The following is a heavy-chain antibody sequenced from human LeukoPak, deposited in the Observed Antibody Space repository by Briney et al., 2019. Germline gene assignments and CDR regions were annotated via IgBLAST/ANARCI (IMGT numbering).Heavy chain of an antibody. Sequence: NASETLSLTCAVYGGSFSGYYWSWIRQPPGKGLEWIGEINHSGSTNYNPSLKSRVTISVDTSKNQFSLKLSSVTAADTAVYYCARELGSYDAFDIWGQGTMVTVSS. V-gene: IGHV4-34*01. D-gene: IGHD1-26*01. CDR2: INHSGST. J-gene: IGHJ3*02. CDR3: ARELGSYDAFDI. CDR1: GGSFSGYY.